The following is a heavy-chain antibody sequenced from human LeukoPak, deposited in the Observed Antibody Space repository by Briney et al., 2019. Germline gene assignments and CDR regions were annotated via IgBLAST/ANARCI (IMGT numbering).Heavy chain of an antibody. V-gene: IGHV1-58*01. CDR1: GFTFTTSA. CDR3: AAHGGNYPGYTFDI. CDR2: IVVGSGNT. J-gene: IGHJ3*02. D-gene: IGHD4/OR15-4a*01. Sequence: SVKVSCKASGFTFTTSAVQWVRQARGQRLEWIGWIVVGSGNTNYAQKFPERVTITRDMSTSTAYMELSSLRSEDAAVYYCAAHGGNYPGYTFDIWGQGTMVTVSS.